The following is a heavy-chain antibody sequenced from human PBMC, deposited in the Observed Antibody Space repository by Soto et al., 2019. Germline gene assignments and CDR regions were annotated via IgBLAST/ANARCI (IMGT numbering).Heavy chain of an antibody. CDR2: IIPIFGTA. CDR1: GGTFSSYA. CDR3: ARASIAARSPRYYYYGMDV. V-gene: IGHV1-69*13. Sequence: SVKVSCKASGGTFSSYAISWVRQAPGQGLEWMGGIIPIFGTANYAQKFQGRVTITADESTSTAYMELSSLRSEDTAVYYCARASIAARSPRYYYYGMDVWGQGTTVTVSS. J-gene: IGHJ6*02. D-gene: IGHD6-6*01.